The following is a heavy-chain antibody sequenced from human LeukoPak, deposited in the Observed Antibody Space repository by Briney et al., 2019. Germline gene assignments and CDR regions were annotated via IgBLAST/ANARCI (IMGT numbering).Heavy chain of an antibody. J-gene: IGHJ6*04. Sequence: SVKVSCKASGGTFSSYAISWVRQAPGQGLEWMGRIIPIFGTANYAQKFQGRVTITADKSTSTAYMELSSLRSEDTAVYYCARDQVQVLWSGPFKMDVWGKGTTVTVSS. D-gene: IGHD3-3*01. V-gene: IGHV1-69*06. CDR1: GGTFSSYA. CDR3: ARDQVQVLWSGPFKMDV. CDR2: IIPIFGTA.